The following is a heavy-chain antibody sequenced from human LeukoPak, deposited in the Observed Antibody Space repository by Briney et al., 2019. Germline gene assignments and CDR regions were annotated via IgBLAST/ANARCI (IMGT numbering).Heavy chain of an antibody. J-gene: IGHJ4*02. CDR1: GFTISSYE. V-gene: IGHV3-48*03. D-gene: IGHD6-19*01. Sequence: GGSLRLSCAASGFTISSYEMNWVRQAPGKGLEWVSYISSGGSTIYYADSVKGRFTISRDNAKNSLYLQMNSLRAEDTAVYYCARDTRRYSSGWYTYFDYWGQGTLVTVSS. CDR2: ISSGGSTI. CDR3: ARDTRRYSSGWYTYFDY.